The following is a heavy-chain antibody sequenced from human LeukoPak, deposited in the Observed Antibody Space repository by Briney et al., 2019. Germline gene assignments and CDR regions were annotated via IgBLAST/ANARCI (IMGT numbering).Heavy chain of an antibody. CDR1: GGSISSYY. CDR3: ARAPMPYYYDSSGYYYDY. D-gene: IGHD3-22*01. CDR2: IYYSGST. Sequence: PSETLSLTCTVSGGSISSYYWSWIRQPPGKGLEWIGCIYYSGSTNYNPSLKSRVTISVDTSKNQFSLKLSSVTAADTAVYYCARAPMPYYYDSSGYYYDYWGQGTLVTVSS. J-gene: IGHJ4*02. V-gene: IGHV4-59*01.